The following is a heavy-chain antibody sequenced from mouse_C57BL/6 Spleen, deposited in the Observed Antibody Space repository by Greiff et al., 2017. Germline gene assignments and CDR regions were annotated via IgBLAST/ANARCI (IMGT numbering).Heavy chain of an antibody. D-gene: IGHD2-12*01. Sequence: EVMLVESGGGLVQPGGSLSLSCAASGFTFTDYYMSWVRQPPGKALEWLGFIRNKANGYTTEYSASVKGRFTISRDNSQSILYLQMNALGAEDSATYYCARSSRRGYWYFDVWGTGTTVTVSS. J-gene: IGHJ1*03. CDR3: ARSSRRGYWYFDV. CDR2: IRNKANGYTT. V-gene: IGHV7-3*01. CDR1: GFTFTDYY.